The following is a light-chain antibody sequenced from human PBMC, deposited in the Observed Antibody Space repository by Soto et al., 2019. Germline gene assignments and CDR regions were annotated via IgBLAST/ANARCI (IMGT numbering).Light chain of an antibody. J-gene: IGLJ1*01. Sequence: QSALTQPRSVSGSPGQSVTISCTGTSSDVGGYNYVSWYQQYPGKAPKVMIYDVKTRPSGVPDRFSGSKSGNTASLTISGLQSEDEADYYCCSYAGSSTFVFGTGTKVTVL. CDR3: CSYAGSSTFV. CDR1: SSDVGGYNY. V-gene: IGLV2-11*01. CDR2: DVK.